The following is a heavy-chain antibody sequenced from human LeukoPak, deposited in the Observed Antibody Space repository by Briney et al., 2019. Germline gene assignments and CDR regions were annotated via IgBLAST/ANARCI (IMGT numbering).Heavy chain of an antibody. V-gene: IGHV4-59*01. CDR3: ARDTYGVYDY. Sequence: SETLSLTCTVSGGSISNYYWSWIRQPPGKGLEWIGYIDYSGSTNYNPSLKSRVTISVDTSKNQFSLKLSSVTAADTAVYYCARDTYGVYDYWGQGTLVTVSS. CDR2: IDYSGST. CDR1: GGSISNYY. J-gene: IGHJ4*02. D-gene: IGHD3-10*01.